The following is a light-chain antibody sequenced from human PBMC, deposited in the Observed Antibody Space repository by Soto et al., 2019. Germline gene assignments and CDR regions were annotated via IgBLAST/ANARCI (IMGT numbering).Light chain of an antibody. CDR3: QQYSSSPLT. Sequence: EIVLTQSPGTLSLSPGERATLSCRASQSVSSTYLAWYQQNPGQAPRLLIYDASSRATGIPDRFSGSGSGTDFTLTISRLEPEDFAMYYCQQYSSSPLTFGQGTRLEI. J-gene: IGKJ5*01. CDR2: DAS. V-gene: IGKV3-20*01. CDR1: QSVSSTY.